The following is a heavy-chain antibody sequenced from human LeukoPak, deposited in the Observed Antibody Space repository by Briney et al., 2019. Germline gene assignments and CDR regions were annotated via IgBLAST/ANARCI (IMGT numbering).Heavy chain of an antibody. CDR3: ARIIGPATGGMDV. CDR2: IKQDGSEK. J-gene: IGHJ6*03. CDR1: GFTFSTYP. V-gene: IGHV3-7*01. D-gene: IGHD2-8*02. Sequence: GGSLRLSCAASGFTFSTYPMNWVRQAPGKGLEWVANIKQDGSEKYYVDSVKGRFTISRDNAKNSLYLQMNSLRAEDTAVYYCARIIGPATGGMDVWGKGTTVTVSS.